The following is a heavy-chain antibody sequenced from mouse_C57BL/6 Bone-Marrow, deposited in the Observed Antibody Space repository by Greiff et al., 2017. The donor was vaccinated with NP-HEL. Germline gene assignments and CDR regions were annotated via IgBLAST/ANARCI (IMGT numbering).Heavy chain of an antibody. D-gene: IGHD2-3*01. CDR1: GYTFTSYG. V-gene: IGHV1-81*01. CDR2: IYPRSGNT. CDR3: ARFYDGYSMDY. J-gene: IGHJ4*01. Sequence: VQLKQSGAELARPGASVKLSCKASGYTFTSYGISWVKQRTGQGLEWIGEIYPRSGNTYYNEKFKGKATLTADKSSSTAYMELRSLTSEDSAVYFCARFYDGYSMDYWGQGTSVTVSS.